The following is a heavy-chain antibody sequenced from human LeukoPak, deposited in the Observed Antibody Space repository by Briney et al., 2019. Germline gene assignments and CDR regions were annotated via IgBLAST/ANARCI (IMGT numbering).Heavy chain of an antibody. V-gene: IGHV5-51*01. CDR1: GYSFTSYW. Sequence: GESLKISCKGSGYSFTSYWIGWVRQMPGKGLEWMGIIYPGDSDTRYSPSFQGQVTISADKSISTAYLQWSSLKASDTAMYYCVRQDGESRGYVRVIGIWGQGTMVTVSS. D-gene: IGHD3-10*02. J-gene: IGHJ3*02. CDR3: VRQDGESRGYVRVIGI. CDR2: IYPGDSDT.